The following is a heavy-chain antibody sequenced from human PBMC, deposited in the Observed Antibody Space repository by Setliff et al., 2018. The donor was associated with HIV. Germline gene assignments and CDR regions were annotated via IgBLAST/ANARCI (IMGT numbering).Heavy chain of an antibody. D-gene: IGHD2-21*01. J-gene: IGHJ4*02. CDR1: GDSFTTTSHS. CDR3: ARGRLMGSSVLFFDF. Sequence: LSLTCDVSGDSFTTTSHSWAWLRQPAGRGLEWIGHVYSRGNTDYNPSLASRVSILMSTSEIQFSLTLNSVTAADTAKYYCARGRLMGSSVLFFDFWGQGILVTAS. CDR2: VYSRGNT. V-gene: IGHV4-61*09.